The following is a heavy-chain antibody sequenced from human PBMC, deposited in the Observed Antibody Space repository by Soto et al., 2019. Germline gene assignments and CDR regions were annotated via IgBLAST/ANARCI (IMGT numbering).Heavy chain of an antibody. CDR2: IYYSGST. V-gene: IGHV4-31*03. Sequence: SETLSLTCTVSGGSISSGGYYWSWIRQHPGKGLEWIGYIYYSGSTYYNPSLKSRVTISVDTSKNQFSLKLGSVTAADTAVYYCARDLPRYCSSTSCFLPVDGLDVRGQGHTVPV. CDR3: ARDLPRYCSSTSCFLPVDGLDV. D-gene: IGHD2-2*01. CDR1: GGSISSGGYY. J-gene: IGHJ6*02.